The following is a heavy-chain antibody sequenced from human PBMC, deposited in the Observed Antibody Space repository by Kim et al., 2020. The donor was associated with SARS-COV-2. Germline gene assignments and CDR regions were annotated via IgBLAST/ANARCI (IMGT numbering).Heavy chain of an antibody. Sequence: GGSLRLSCVSSGFNFRTYSMNWVRQAPGRGLEWISYISTRSTTIYYADSVKGRFTISRDNAKDSLYLQMQSLRDEDTALYYCVRDTSPYSESFLGFHYNGMDVWGQGPTVTVSS. V-gene: IGHV3-48*02. J-gene: IGHJ6*02. CDR1: GFNFRTYS. CDR2: ISTRSTTI. CDR3: VRDTSPYSESFLGFHYNGMDV. D-gene: IGHD1-26*01.